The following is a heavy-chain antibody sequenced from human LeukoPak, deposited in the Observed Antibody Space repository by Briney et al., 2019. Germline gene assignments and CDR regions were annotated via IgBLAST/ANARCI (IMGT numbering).Heavy chain of an antibody. Sequence: PSETLSLTCAVSGGSISSSSYHWGWIRQPPGKGLEWIGNIYYSGSTYYNPSLKSRVTISVDTSKNQFSLKLSSVTAADTAVYYCASNGKGLEMATIRAFDYWGQGTLVTVSS. J-gene: IGHJ4*02. D-gene: IGHD5-24*01. CDR3: ASNGKGLEMATIRAFDY. CDR2: IYYSGST. CDR1: GGSISSSSYH. V-gene: IGHV4-39*01.